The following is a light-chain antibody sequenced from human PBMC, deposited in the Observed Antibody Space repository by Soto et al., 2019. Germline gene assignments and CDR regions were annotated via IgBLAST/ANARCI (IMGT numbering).Light chain of an antibody. Sequence: QSVLTQPASVSGSPGQSITISCTGTSSDVGGYYYVSWYQHHPGKAPKLIIYXVTXXXXGVSNRFSASKSGNTASLTISALQAEDEALYYCCSYSSSSTFYVFGTGTKVTVL. CDR3: CSYSSSSTFYV. J-gene: IGLJ1*01. CDR2: XVT. CDR1: SSDVGGYYY. V-gene: IGLV2-14*01.